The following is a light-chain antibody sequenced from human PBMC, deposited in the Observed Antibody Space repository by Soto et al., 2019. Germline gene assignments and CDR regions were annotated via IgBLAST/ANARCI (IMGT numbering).Light chain of an antibody. CDR3: QPYNPPWT. CDR1: QSVSGY. CDR2: DTS. V-gene: IGKV3-15*01. Sequence: EIVLTQSPATLSVSPGQRATLSCRASQSVSGYLAWYQQKPGQAPRLLIYDTSTRATAIPARFSGSGSGTEFTLTISSLQSEDFAVYYCQPYNPPWTCGQGTKVEIK. J-gene: IGKJ1*01.